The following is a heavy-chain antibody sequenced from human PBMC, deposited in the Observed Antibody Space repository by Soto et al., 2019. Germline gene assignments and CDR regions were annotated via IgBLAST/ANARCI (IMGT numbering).Heavy chain of an antibody. CDR1: GGSITSGNSYS. D-gene: IGHD3-10*01. V-gene: IGHV4-30-2*01. J-gene: IGHJ5*02. CDR2: ISHTGST. Sequence: SETLSLTCSVSGGSITSGNSYSWSWIRQPPGKGLEWIGSISHTGSTSYNPSLKSRVSMSVDKSKNQFSLKLSSVTAADMAVYYCARAVSPYFGTWFDPWGQGTLVTVSS. CDR3: ARAVSPYFGTWFDP.